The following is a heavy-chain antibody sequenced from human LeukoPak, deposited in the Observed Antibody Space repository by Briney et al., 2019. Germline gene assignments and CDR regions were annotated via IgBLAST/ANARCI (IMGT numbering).Heavy chain of an antibody. CDR1: GFSFSTYN. J-gene: IGHJ6*03. CDR2: ITSGSDTI. CDR3: ARDVGIPSAAPDYYYYYYMDV. D-gene: IGHD6-25*01. Sequence: GGSLRLSCAASGFSFSTYNMNWVRQAPGKGLEWVSFITSGSDTINYADSVKGRFTVSRDNARSSLYLQMNSLRAEDTAVYSCARDVGIPSAAPDYYYYYYMDVWGIGTTVTVSS. V-gene: IGHV3-48*04.